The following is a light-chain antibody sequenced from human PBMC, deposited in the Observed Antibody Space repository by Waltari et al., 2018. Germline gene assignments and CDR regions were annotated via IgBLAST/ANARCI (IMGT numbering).Light chain of an antibody. CDR2: AAS. V-gene: IGKV1-39*01. CDR1: KSISSY. CDR3: QQSYSHFT. J-gene: IGKJ3*01. Sequence: DIQMTQSPSSLSASLGDRVTITCRASKSISSYLNWYQQKPGKAPKLLIYAASSLQSGVPSRFSGSGSGTDFTLTISSLQPEDFATYYCQQSYSHFTFGPGTKVDIK.